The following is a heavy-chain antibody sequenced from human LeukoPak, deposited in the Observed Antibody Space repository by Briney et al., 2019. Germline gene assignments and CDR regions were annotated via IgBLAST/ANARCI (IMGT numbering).Heavy chain of an antibody. CDR1: GGSISSYC. D-gene: IGHD3/OR15-3a*01. J-gene: IGHJ4*02. V-gene: IGHV4-59*04. CDR3: ARQTGSGLFILP. Sequence: SETLSLTCTVSGGSISSYCWSWIWQPPGKGLEWIGSIYYTGNTYYNASLKSRVTISIDTSKNQISLRLTSVTATDTAIYYCARQTGSGLFILPGGQGTLVTVSS. CDR2: IYYTGNT.